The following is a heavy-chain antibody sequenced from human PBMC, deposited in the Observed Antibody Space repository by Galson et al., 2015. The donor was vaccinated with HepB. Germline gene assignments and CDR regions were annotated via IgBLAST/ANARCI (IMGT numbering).Heavy chain of an antibody. D-gene: IGHD2-21*01. CDR2: IEGGGRGI. Sequence: SLRLSCAASGFTFSSSVMSWVRQAPGKGLEWVSVIEGGGRGIAYGSSVRGRFTISRDNSKNTLYLQMNNLRAEDTAVYYCVKDGVNGRGDDWGQGTLVSVSS. CDR3: VKDGVNGRGDD. CDR1: GFTFSSSV. V-gene: IGHV3-23*01. J-gene: IGHJ4*02.